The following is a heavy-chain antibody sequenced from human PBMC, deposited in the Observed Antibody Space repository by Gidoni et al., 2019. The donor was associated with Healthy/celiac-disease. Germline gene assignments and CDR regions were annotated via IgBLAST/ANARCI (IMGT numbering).Heavy chain of an antibody. CDR1: GFTFSSYS. CDR3: ARGWFGESRGY. Sequence: EVQLVESGGGLVKPGGSLRPYCAASGFTFSSYSMNWVHQAPGKGLGWVSSISSSSSYIYYADSVKGRVTISRDNAKNTLYLQMNSLRAEDTAVYYCARGWFGESRGYWGQGTLVTVSS. D-gene: IGHD3-10*01. V-gene: IGHV3-21*01. CDR2: ISSSSSYI. J-gene: IGHJ4*02.